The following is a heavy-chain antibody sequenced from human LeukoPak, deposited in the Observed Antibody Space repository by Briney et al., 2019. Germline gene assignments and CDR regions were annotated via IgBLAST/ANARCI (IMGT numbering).Heavy chain of an antibody. CDR3: TTDIRYYYGSGSYLGGESY. CDR1: GFTSSNAW. Sequence: GRSLRLSCAASGFTSSNAWISWVRQAPGKGLEWVGCIKTKTDGGTTDYAAPVKGRFTNSRDDSKNTLYLQMNSLKTEDTAVYYCTTDIRYYYGSGSYLGGESYWGQGTLVTVSS. D-gene: IGHD3-10*01. J-gene: IGHJ4*02. V-gene: IGHV3-15*01. CDR2: IKTKTDGGTT.